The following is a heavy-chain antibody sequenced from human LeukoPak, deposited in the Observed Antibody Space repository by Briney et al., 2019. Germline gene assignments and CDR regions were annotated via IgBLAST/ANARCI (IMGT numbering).Heavy chain of an antibody. CDR1: GYIFTRIA. Sequence: ASVKVSCRASGYIFTRIAMTWVRQAPGQGLEWMGWINTNTGNPTYAQDFAGRSVFSLDTSVDTAYLHITSLQAEDTAVYYCARGYSHDREGAFDVWGQGTMVTVSS. CDR3: ARGYSHDREGAFDV. J-gene: IGHJ3*01. CDR2: INTNTGNP. D-gene: IGHD5-12*01. V-gene: IGHV7-4-1*02.